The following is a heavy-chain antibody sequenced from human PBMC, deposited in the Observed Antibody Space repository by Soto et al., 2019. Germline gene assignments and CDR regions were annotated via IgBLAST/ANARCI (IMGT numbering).Heavy chain of an antibody. Sequence: GGSLRLSCAASGFTFSTYSLTWVRQAPGKGLEWVSSINSRSSYIFYADSVKGRFTISRDNAKNSLYLQMNSLRAEDTAVYYCARDPSDLWEPDQYFQRWGQGTLVTVSS. D-gene: IGHD1-26*01. CDR2: INSRSSYI. CDR3: ARDPSDLWEPDQYFQR. J-gene: IGHJ1*01. V-gene: IGHV3-21*01. CDR1: GFTFSTYS.